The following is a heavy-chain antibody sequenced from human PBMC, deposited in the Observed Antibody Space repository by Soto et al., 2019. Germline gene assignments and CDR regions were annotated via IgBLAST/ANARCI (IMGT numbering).Heavy chain of an antibody. J-gene: IGHJ6*03. Sequence: GESLKISCKGSGYSFTSYWIGWVRQMPGKGLEWMGIIYPGDSDTRYSPSFQGQVTISADKSISTAYLQWSSLKASDTAMYYCARGSGIAVAGTIHDYYYYMDVWGKGTTVTVSS. D-gene: IGHD6-19*01. CDR1: GYSFTSYW. CDR2: IYPGDSDT. CDR3: ARGSGIAVAGTIHDYYYYMDV. V-gene: IGHV5-51*01.